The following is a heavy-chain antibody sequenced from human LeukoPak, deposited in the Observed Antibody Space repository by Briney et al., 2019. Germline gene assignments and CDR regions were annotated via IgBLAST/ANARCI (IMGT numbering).Heavy chain of an antibody. CDR1: GYTFTSYY. CDR3: VKGFPGAGHIDP. D-gene: IGHD3-10*01. CDR2: INPSGGST. Sequence: ASVKVSCKASGYTFTSYYMHWVRQAPGLGLEWMGIINPSGGSTSYAQKFQGRVTMTRDTSTSTVYMELSSLRSEDTAVYYCVKGFPGAGHIDPWGQGTLVTVSS. J-gene: IGHJ5*02. V-gene: IGHV1-46*03.